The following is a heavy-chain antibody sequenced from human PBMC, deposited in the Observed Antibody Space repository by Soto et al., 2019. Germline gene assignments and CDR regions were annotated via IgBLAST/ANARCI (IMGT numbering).Heavy chain of an antibody. J-gene: IGHJ4*02. D-gene: IGHD1-1*01. CDR3: AKELERHYDFHC. CDR2: IYYSGST. Sequence: SETLSLTCTVSGGSISSGGYYWSWIRQHPGKGLEWIGYIYYSGSTYYNPSLKSRVTISVDTSKNQFSLKLSSVTAADTAIYYCAKELERHYDFHCWGQGTLVTVSS. CDR1: GGSISSGGYY. V-gene: IGHV4-31*03.